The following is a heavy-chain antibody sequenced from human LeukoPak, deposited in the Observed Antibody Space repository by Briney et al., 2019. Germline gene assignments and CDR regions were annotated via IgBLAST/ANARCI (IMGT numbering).Heavy chain of an antibody. CDR1: GGSFSGYY. CDR3: ARVGWLARRVIDY. Sequence: PSETLSLTCAVYGGSFSGYYWSWIRQPPVKGLEWIGEINHSGSTNYNPSLKSRVTISVDTSKNQFSLKLSSVTAADTAVYYCARVGWLARRVIDYWGQGTLVTVSS. J-gene: IGHJ4*02. CDR2: INHSGST. D-gene: IGHD5-12*01. V-gene: IGHV4-34*01.